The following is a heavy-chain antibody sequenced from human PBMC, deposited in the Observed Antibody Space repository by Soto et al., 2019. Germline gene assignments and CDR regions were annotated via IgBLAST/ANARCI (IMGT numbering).Heavy chain of an antibody. J-gene: IGHJ6*02. V-gene: IGHV1-69*01. Sequence: QVQLVQSGAEVKKPGSSGKVSCKASGGTFSSYAISWVRQAPGQGLEWMGGIIPIFGTANYAQKFQGRVTITADESTSTAYMELSSLRSEDTAVYYCARERVSSTRSPGHYYYGMDVWGQGTTVTVSS. CDR2: IIPIFGTA. CDR1: GGTFSSYA. CDR3: ARERVSSTRSPGHYYYGMDV. D-gene: IGHD2-2*01.